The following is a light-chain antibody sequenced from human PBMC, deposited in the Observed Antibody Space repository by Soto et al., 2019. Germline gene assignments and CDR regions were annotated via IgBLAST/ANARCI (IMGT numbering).Light chain of an antibody. J-gene: IGLJ1*01. Sequence: QSVLTQPASVSGSPGQSITISCTGTNSDIGGYNYVSWYQHHPGKAPKLMTYDVSNRPSGVSDRFSGSKSGNTASLTISGLQPEDEADYYCSSYTRSSTTAFGTGTKLTGL. CDR2: DVS. V-gene: IGLV2-14*03. CDR3: SSYTRSSTTA. CDR1: NSDIGGYNY.